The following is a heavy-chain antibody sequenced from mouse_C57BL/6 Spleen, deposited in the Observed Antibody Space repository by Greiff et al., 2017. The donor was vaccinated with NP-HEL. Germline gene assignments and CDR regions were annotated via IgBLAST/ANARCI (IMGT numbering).Heavy chain of an antibody. CDR2: ISSGSSTI. D-gene: IGHD1-1*01. J-gene: IGHJ4*01. CDR1: GFTFSDYG. V-gene: IGHV5-17*01. Sequence: EVQLVESGGGLVKPGGSLKLSCAASGFTFSDYGMHWVSQAPEKGLEWVAYISSGSSTIYYADTVKGRFTISRDNAKNTLFLQMTSLRSEDTAMYYCARPSITTVVATDYYAMDYWGQGTSVTVSS. CDR3: ARPSITTVVATDYYAMDY.